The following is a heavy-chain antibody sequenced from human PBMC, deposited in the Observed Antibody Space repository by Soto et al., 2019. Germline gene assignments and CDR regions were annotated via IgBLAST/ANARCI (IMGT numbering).Heavy chain of an antibody. J-gene: IGHJ4*02. V-gene: IGHV3-48*02. D-gene: IGHD3-22*01. CDR3: ARDLRGSGYYPTPFDY. CDR1: GFTFSSYS. CDR2: ISSSSSTI. Sequence: GGSLRLSCAASGFTFSSYSMNWVRQAPGKGLEWVSYISSSSSTIYYADSVKGRFTISRDNAKNSLYLQMNSLRDEDTAVYYCARDLRGSGYYPTPFDYWGQGTLVTVSS.